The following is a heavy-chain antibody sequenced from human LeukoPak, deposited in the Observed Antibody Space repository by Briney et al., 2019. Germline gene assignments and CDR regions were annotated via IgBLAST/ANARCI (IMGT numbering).Heavy chain of an antibody. CDR3: ARDPMVRGRLYYFDY. D-gene: IGHD3-10*01. V-gene: IGHV3-30*04. CDR2: ISYDGSNK. CDR1: GFTFSSYA. Sequence: PGRSLRLSCAASGFTFSSYAMHWVRQAPGKGLGWVAVISYDGSNKYYADSVKGRFTISRDNSKNTLYLQMNSLRAEDTAVYYCARDPMVRGRLYYFDYWGQGTLVTVSS. J-gene: IGHJ4*02.